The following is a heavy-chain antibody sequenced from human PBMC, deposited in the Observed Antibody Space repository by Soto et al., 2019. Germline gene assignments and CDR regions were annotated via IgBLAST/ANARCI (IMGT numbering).Heavy chain of an antibody. D-gene: IGHD6-13*01. CDR1: GGSISSGGYY. J-gene: IGHJ4*02. V-gene: IGHV4-31*03. Sequence: SETLSLSCTVSGGSISSGGYYWSWIRQHPGKGLEWIGYIYCSGSTYYNPSLKSRVTISVDTSKNQFSLKLSSVTAADTAVYYCARADVVYSSSWYGYFDYWGQGTLVTVSS. CDR3: ARADVVYSSSWYGYFDY. CDR2: IYCSGST.